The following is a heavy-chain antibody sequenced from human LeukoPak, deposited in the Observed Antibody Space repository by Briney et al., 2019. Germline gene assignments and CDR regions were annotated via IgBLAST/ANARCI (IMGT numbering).Heavy chain of an antibody. J-gene: IGHJ6*03. CDR2: ISNSGNSI. CDR1: GFTFSDYH. Sequence: PGGSLRLSCAASGFTFSDYHMTWIRQAPGKGLQWVSDISNSGNSIHYADSVKGRFTISRDNTKNSLYLQVNSLRAEDSAVYYCARALDYRTSGYSGPLHYYYYMDVWGKGTTVTVSS. V-gene: IGHV3-11*04. CDR3: ARALDYRTSGYSGPLHYYYYMDV. D-gene: IGHD6-13*01.